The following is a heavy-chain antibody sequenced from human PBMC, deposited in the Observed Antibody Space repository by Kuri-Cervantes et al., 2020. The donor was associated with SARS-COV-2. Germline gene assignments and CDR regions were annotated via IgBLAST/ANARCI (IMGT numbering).Heavy chain of an antibody. D-gene: IGHD3-10*02. CDR1: GYTFTSYG. Sequence: ASVKVSCKASGYTFTSYGISWVRQAPGQGLEWMGWISAYNGNTNYAQKLQGRVTMTTDTSTSTAYMELSSLRSEDTAVYYCARQFETTMLYYFDYWGQGTLVTVSS. CDR3: ARQFETTMLYYFDY. CDR2: ISAYNGNT. J-gene: IGHJ4*02. V-gene: IGHV1-18*01.